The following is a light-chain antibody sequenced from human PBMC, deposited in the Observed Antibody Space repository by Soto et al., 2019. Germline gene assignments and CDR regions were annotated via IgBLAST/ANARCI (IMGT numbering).Light chain of an antibody. CDR2: AAS. J-gene: IGKJ1*01. Sequence: DIQMPKSTSSLSASVGGRVTITCRASLPISNYLAWYQQKPGKIPNLLIYAASTLQAGVPARFSGSGSGTEFTLTISSLQPDDFATYSCQQYNSYSFGQGTKVDIK. V-gene: IGKV1-27*01. CDR1: LPISNY. CDR3: QQYNSYS.